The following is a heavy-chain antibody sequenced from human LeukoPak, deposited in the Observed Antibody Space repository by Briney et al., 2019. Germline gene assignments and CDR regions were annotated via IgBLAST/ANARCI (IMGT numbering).Heavy chain of an antibody. V-gene: IGHV1-2*02. Sequence: ASVKVSCKTSGYTFTGYYIHWVRQAPGQGLEWMGWINPNSGDTNYAQKFQGRVTMTRDTSISTAYMELSRLRSDDTAVYYCARDYYYDSSGYYPLDYWGQGTLVTVSS. CDR2: INPNSGDT. CDR3: ARDYYYDSSGYYPLDY. J-gene: IGHJ4*02. CDR1: GYTFTGYY. D-gene: IGHD3-22*01.